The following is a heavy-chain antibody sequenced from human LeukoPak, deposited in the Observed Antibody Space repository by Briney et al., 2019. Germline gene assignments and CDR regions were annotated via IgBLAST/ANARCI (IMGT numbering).Heavy chain of an antibody. Sequence: SETLSLTCTVSGGSISSSSYYWGWIRQPPGKGLEWIGSIYYSGSIYYNPSLKSRVTISVDTSKNQFSLKLSSVTAADTAVYYCARDRLDGYNYYFDYWGQGTLVTVSS. V-gene: IGHV4-39*07. CDR1: GGSISSSSYY. CDR2: IYYSGSI. J-gene: IGHJ4*02. CDR3: ARDRLDGYNYYFDY. D-gene: IGHD5-24*01.